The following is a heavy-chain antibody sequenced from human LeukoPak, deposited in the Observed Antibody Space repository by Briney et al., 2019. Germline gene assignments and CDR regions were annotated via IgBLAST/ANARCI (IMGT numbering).Heavy chain of an antibody. Sequence: SETLFLTCTVSGGSISSSSYYWGWIRQPPGKGLEWIGSIYYSGSTYYNPSLKSRVTISVDTSKNQFSLKLSSVTAADTAVYYCARQGLYYDILTGYLYFDYWGQGTLVTVSS. CDR3: ARQGLYYDILTGYLYFDY. D-gene: IGHD3-9*01. CDR2: IYYSGST. CDR1: GGSISSSSYY. J-gene: IGHJ4*02. V-gene: IGHV4-39*01.